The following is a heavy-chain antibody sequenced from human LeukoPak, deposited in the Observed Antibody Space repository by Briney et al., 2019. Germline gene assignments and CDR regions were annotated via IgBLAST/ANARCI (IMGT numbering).Heavy chain of an antibody. V-gene: IGHV3-53*01. CDR1: GFTVSSNY. Sequence: GGSLRLSCAASGFTVSSNYMSWVRQAPGKGPEWVSVISSSGSTYYADSVKGRFTISRDNSKNTLYLQMNSLRAEDTAVYYCARGGDSSGSIRSAFDIWGQGTMVTVSS. J-gene: IGHJ3*02. CDR3: ARGGDSSGSIRSAFDI. CDR2: ISSSGST. D-gene: IGHD3-22*01.